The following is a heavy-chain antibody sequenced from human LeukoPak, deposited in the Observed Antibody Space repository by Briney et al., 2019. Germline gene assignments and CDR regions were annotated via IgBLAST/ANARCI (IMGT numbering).Heavy chain of an antibody. J-gene: IGHJ4*02. Sequence: GGSLRLSCAASGFTFSSHAMSWVRQAPGKGLEWVSGISGSDGSTNYADSVKGRFTISRENSKNTLYLQMNSLKTEDTAVYYCTTCPTVTMDDYWGQGTLVTVSS. CDR3: TTCPTVTMDDY. CDR2: ISGSDGST. V-gene: IGHV3-23*01. D-gene: IGHD4-17*01. CDR1: GFTFSSHA.